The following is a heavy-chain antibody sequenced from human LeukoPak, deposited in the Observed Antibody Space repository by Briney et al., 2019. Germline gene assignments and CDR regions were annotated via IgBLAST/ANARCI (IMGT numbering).Heavy chain of an antibody. Sequence: GGSLRLSCAASGFTFSNAYMSWVRQAPGKGLEWIGLIKSKTDGGTSDYGAPVKDRFTISRDDSKNTLYLQMKSLKTEDTAVYYCTKILLYFDWSPGWFDPWGQGTLVTVSS. D-gene: IGHD3-9*01. CDR2: IKSKTDGGTS. J-gene: IGHJ5*02. CDR3: TKILLYFDWSPGWFDP. CDR1: GFTFSNAY. V-gene: IGHV3-15*01.